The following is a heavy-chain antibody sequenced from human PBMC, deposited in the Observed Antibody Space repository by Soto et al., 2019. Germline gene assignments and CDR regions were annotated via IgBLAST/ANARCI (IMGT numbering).Heavy chain of an antibody. Sequence: GGSLRLSCAASGFTFSSYGMNWVRQAPGKGLEWVSAISGSGGSTFYADSVKGRFTISRDTSKNTLYLQMNSLRAEDTAVYYCGKDTYGLDYWGQGTLVTVSS. CDR1: GFTFSSYG. J-gene: IGHJ4*02. CDR2: ISGSGGST. CDR3: GKDTYGLDY. V-gene: IGHV3-23*01. D-gene: IGHD3-10*01.